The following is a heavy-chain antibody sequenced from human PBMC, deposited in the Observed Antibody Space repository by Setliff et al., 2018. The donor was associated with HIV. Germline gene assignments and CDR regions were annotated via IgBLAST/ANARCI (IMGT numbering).Heavy chain of an antibody. CDR3: ARFTVVVFGAGEPSWFDP. V-gene: IGHV4-34*01. CDR2: ITPSGRT. D-gene: IGHD2-15*01. CDR1: GSFINSDY. Sequence: PSETLSLTCAVSGSFINSDYWGWIRQAPGKGLEWIAEITPSGRTNYSPSLKSRLSLSIESSKNQFSLNLSSVIAADTAIYFCARFTVVVFGAGEPSWFDPWGQGILVTSPQ. J-gene: IGHJ5*02.